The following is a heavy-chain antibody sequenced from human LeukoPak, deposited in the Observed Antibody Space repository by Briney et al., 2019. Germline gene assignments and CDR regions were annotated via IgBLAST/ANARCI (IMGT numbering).Heavy chain of an antibody. CDR3: ARNHRRYCSSTSCYSGYYYYMDV. Sequence: PSETLSLTCAVYGGSISGYYWSWIRQPPGKGLEWIGEINHSGSTNYNPSLKSRVTISVDTSKNQFSLKLSSVTAADTAVYYCARNHRRYCSSTSCYSGYYYYMDVWGKGTTVTVSS. CDR2: INHSGST. V-gene: IGHV4-34*01. D-gene: IGHD2-2*01. J-gene: IGHJ6*03. CDR1: GGSISGYY.